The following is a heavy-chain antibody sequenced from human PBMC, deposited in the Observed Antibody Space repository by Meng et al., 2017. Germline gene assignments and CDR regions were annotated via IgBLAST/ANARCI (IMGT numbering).Heavy chain of an antibody. J-gene: IGHJ4*02. CDR3: ARDFDY. CDR2: ITKDGSRK. V-gene: IGHV3-30*16. CDR1: GFIFSNYE. Sequence: QVEVVDFGGDVVPPGRFLTLSFAASGFIFSNYEMHWVSQAPGKGLEWVACITKDGSRKYYLGSVRGRFTISRDNSKNTLYLEMNSLRSEDTALYYCARDFDYWGQGTLVTVSS.